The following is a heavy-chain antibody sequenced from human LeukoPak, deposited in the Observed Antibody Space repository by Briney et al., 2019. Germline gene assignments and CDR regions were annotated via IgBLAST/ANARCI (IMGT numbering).Heavy chain of an antibody. V-gene: IGHV3-9*01. J-gene: IGHJ4*02. Sequence: HGRSLRLSCAASGFTFDDYAMHWVRQAPGKGLEWVSGISWNSGSIGYADSVKGRFTISRDNAKNSLYLQMNSLRAEDTALYYCAKDTPVDDWGQGTLVTVSS. CDR3: AKDTPVDD. CDR1: GFTFDDYA. CDR2: ISWNSGSI.